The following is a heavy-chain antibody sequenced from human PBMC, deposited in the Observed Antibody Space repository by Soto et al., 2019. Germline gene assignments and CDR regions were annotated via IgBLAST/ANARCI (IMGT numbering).Heavy chain of an antibody. CDR1: GFTFSSFP. D-gene: IGHD2-8*01. V-gene: IGHV3-23*01. J-gene: IGHJ4*02. CDR2: IGASGDT. CDR3: AKVRVANSKYYLDY. Sequence: EVQLLESGGGLVQTGGSLRLSCAASGFTFSSFPMTWVRRPPGKGLEWVSAIGASGDTYYADSAKGRFTISRDNYKDTLYLQMNSLRAEDTATNYCAKVRVANSKYYLDYWGQGTPVTVSS.